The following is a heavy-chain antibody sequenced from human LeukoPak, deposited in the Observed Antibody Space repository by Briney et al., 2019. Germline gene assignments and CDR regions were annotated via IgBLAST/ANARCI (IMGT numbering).Heavy chain of an antibody. CDR2: IYSGGST. CDR1: GFTVSSNY. D-gene: IGHD4-17*01. Sequence: PGGSLRLSCAASGFTVSSNYMSWVRQAPGKGLEWVSVIYSGGSTYYADSVKGRFTISRDNSKSTLYLQMNSLRAEDTAVYYCAKSLGGDYYYYGMDVWGQGTTVTVSS. V-gene: IGHV3-66*01. J-gene: IGHJ6*02. CDR3: AKSLGGDYYYYGMDV.